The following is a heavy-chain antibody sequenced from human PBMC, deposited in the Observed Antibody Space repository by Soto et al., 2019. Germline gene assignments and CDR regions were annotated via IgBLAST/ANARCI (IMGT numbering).Heavy chain of an antibody. CDR2: INHTGGT. CDR3: ATRITVFGLLIPPFDP. V-gene: IGHV4-34*01. Sequence: KPXXTLSLPCAVYGGSINGYYWNWIRQPPGKGLEWIGEINHTGGTHYNPSLKSRVTMSVDGSKNQFSLMLSSVNAAETAIYYCATRITVFGLLIPPFDPWGQGTQVTVS. CDR1: GGSINGYY. J-gene: IGHJ5*02. D-gene: IGHD3-3*01.